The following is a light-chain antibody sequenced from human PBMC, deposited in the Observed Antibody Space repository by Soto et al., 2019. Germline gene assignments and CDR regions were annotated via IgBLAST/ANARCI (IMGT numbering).Light chain of an antibody. V-gene: IGKV3-11*01. CDR3: QQRSSWYT. J-gene: IGKJ2*01. CDR2: DAS. CDR1: QSVSSY. Sequence: EIVLTQSPATLSLSPGERATLSCRASQSVSSYLAWYQQKPGQAPRLLIYDASNRATGIPARFSGSGSGTDFTLTISILEPADFAVYYCQQRSSWYTFGQGTRLEMK.